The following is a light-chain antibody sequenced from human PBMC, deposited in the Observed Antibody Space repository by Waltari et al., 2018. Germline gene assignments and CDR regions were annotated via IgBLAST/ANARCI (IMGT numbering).Light chain of an antibody. CDR2: DVT. CDR1: SSDVGRYDF. Sequence: QSALTQPPSASGSPEQSVTISCTGTSSDVGRYDFVSWYQQHPGRVPRLIIFDVTKRPPGVPDRFSGSKSANTASLTVSGLQAEDEADYYCSSYTGRTVIFGGGTKLTVL. J-gene: IGLJ2*01. V-gene: IGLV2-8*01. CDR3: SSYTGRTVI.